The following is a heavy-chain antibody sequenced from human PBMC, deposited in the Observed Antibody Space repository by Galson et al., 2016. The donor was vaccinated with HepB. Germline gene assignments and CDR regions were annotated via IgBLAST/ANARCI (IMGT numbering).Heavy chain of an antibody. V-gene: IGHV3-11*01. CDR2: ITSSGGLS. D-gene: IGHD6-25*01. Sequence: SLRLSCAASGFTFSETYMTWIRQAPGKGLEWISYITSSGGLSYYADSMEGRFTISRDNAKNSVYLQINSLRAEDTAVYYCTSRGFYGSLDYWGRGTLVTVSS. CDR1: GFTFSETY. J-gene: IGHJ4*02. CDR3: TSRGFYGSLDY.